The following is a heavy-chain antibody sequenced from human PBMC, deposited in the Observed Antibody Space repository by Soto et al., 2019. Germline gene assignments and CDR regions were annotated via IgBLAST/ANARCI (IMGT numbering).Heavy chain of an antibody. CDR1: GFTFTSYG. V-gene: IGHV3-23*01. CDR3: AKDRVSSYSDYVGYFDD. D-gene: IGHD5-12*01. J-gene: IGHJ4*02. CDR2: ISGSGGNT. Sequence: PGGSLRLSCAASGFTFTSYGMSWVRQAPGKGLEWVSAISGSGGNTDYADSVKGRFTISRDISKNTLYLQMNSLRAEDTAIYYCAKDRVSSYSDYVGYFDDWGQGTLVTVSS.